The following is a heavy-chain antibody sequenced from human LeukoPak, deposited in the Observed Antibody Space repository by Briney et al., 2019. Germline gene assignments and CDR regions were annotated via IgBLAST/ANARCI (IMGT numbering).Heavy chain of an antibody. V-gene: IGHV4-34*01. CDR1: GGSFSGYY. Sequence: SGTLSLTCAVYGGSFSGYYWSWIRQPPGKGLEWIGEIIHSGSTNYNPSLKSRVTISVDTSKNQFSLKLSSVTAADTAVYYCARGLGNRITMIVVVKSGAFDIWGQGTMVTVSS. CDR2: IIHSGST. CDR3: ARGLGNRITMIVVVKSGAFDI. J-gene: IGHJ3*02. D-gene: IGHD3-22*01.